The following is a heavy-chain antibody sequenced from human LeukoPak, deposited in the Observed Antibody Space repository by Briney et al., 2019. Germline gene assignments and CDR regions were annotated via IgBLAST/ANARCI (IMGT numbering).Heavy chain of an antibody. CDR2: ISYDGSNK. CDR3: ARAMTTVTTDWFDP. D-gene: IGHD4-17*01. J-gene: IGHJ5*02. CDR1: GFTLSSYA. V-gene: IGHV3-30-3*01. Sequence: GGSLRLSCAASGFTLSSYAMHWVRQAPGKGLEWVAVISYDGSNKYYADSVKGRFTISRDNSKNTLYLQMNSLRAEDTAVYCCARAMTTVTTDWFDPWGQGTLVTVSS.